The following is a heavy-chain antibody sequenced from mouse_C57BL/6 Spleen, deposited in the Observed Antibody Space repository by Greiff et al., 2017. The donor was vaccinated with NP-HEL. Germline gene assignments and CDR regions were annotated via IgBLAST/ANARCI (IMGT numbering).Heavy chain of an antibody. J-gene: IGHJ4*01. CDR2: IYPGSGNT. CDR3: ARKILDYAMDY. Sequence: QVQLKQSGPELVKPGASVKISCKASGYSFTSYYIHWVKQRPGQGLEWIGWIYPGSGNTKYNEKFKGKATLTADTSSSTAYMQLSSLTSEDSAVYYCARKILDYAMDYWGQGTSVTVSS. V-gene: IGHV1-66*01. CDR1: GYSFTSYY.